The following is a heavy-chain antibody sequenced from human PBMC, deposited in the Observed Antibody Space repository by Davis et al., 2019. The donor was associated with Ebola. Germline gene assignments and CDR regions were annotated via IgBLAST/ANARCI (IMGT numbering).Heavy chain of an antibody. V-gene: IGHV3-7*01. Sequence: GGSLRLSCAASGFTFDNFWMSWVRQAPGKGLEWVANIYRDGSEKYYVDSVKGRFTISRDNSKNTLYLQMNSLRAEDTAVYYCARPIDYGGNAPSDWGQGTLVTVSS. CDR1: GFTFDNFW. J-gene: IGHJ4*02. D-gene: IGHD4-23*01. CDR2: IYRDGSEK. CDR3: ARPIDYGGNAPSD.